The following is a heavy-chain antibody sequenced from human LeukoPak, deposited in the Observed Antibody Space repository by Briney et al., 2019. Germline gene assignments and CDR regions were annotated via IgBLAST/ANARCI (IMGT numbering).Heavy chain of an antibody. CDR1: GFTFSSYD. V-gene: IGHV3-13*01. D-gene: IGHD2-21*01. J-gene: IGHJ3*02. CDR2: IGTAGDT. Sequence: PGGSLRLSCAASGFTFSSYDMHWVRQATGKGLEWVSAIGTAGDTYYPGSVKGRFTISRENAKNSLYLQMNSLRAEDTAVYYCARVTFPDAFDIWGQGTMVTVSS. CDR3: ARVTFPDAFDI.